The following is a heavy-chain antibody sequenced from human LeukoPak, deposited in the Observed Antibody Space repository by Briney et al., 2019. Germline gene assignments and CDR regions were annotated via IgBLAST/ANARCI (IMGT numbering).Heavy chain of an antibody. CDR2: ISYDGSNK. CDR3: ARGGYSYGPWGYYYYGMDV. Sequence: GGSLRLSCAASGFTFSSYAMHWVRQAPGKGLEWVAVISYDGSNKYYADSVKGRFTISRDNSKNTLYLQMNSLRAEDTAVYYCARGGYSYGPWGYYYYGMDVWGQGTTVTVSS. CDR1: GFTFSSYA. D-gene: IGHD5-18*01. J-gene: IGHJ6*02. V-gene: IGHV3-30-3*01.